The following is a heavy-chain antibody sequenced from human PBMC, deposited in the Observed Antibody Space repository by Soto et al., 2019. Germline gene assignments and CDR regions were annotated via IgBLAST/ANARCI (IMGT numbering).Heavy chain of an antibody. CDR3: ARGYRTSWYWFDL. CDR1: GGSVCGGTHY. Sequence: QAQLQESGPGPVKPSETLSLTCTVSGGSVCGGTHYWSWIRQPPGKGLEWIGYIYNSGSTNYNPSLKSRVTISVDTSKNQFSLKLSSVTAADTAVYYCARGYRTSWYWFDLWGRGTLVTVSS. D-gene: IGHD6-13*01. V-gene: IGHV4-61*01. CDR2: IYNSGST. J-gene: IGHJ2*01.